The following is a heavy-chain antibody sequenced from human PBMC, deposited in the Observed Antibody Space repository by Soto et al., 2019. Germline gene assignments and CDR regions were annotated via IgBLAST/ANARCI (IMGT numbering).Heavy chain of an antibody. Sequence: ASVKVSCKASGYTFTGYYMHWVRQAPGQGLEWMGWINPNSGGTNYAQKFQGRVTMTRGTSISTAYMELSRLRSDDTAVYYCARGLRYDGSGSTAPWGQGTLVTVSS. CDR2: INPNSGGT. D-gene: IGHD3-22*01. V-gene: IGHV1-2*02. CDR1: GYTFTGYY. CDR3: ARGLRYDGSGSTAP. J-gene: IGHJ4*02.